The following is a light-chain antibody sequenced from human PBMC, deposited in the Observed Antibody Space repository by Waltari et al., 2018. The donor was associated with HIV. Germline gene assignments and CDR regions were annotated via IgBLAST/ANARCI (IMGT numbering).Light chain of an antibody. V-gene: IGKV4-1*01. Sequence: DIVLTQSPDSLAVSLGERATINCKSSQSVLYSSITKTYLAWYQQKPGQPPKLLIYWASTRESGVPDRFSGSGSWTDFTLTISSLQAEDVAVYYCQQYYSTPYTFGQWTKLEIK. J-gene: IGKJ2*01. CDR3: QQYYSTPYT. CDR1: QSVLYSSITKTY. CDR2: WAS.